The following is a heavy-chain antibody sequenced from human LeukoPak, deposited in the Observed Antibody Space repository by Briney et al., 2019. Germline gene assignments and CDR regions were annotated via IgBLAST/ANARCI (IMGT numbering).Heavy chain of an antibody. CDR3: ARDNGKSSGWYGVDY. Sequence: PSETLSLTCTVSGGSISSGSYYWSWIRQPAGKGLEWIGRIYTSGSTNYNPSLKSRVTISVDTSKNQFSLKLSSVTAADTAVYYCARDNGKSSGWYGVDYWGQGTLVTVSS. J-gene: IGHJ4*02. D-gene: IGHD6-19*01. V-gene: IGHV4-61*02. CDR2: IYTSGST. CDR1: GGSISSGSYY.